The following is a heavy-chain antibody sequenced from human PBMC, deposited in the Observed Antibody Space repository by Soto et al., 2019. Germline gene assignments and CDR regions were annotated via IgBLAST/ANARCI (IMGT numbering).Heavy chain of an antibody. CDR2: INAGNGNT. CDR1: GYTFTSYA. D-gene: IGHD3-10*01. J-gene: IGHJ6*03. CDR3: ARGTGSHYYYYYMDV. Sequence: QVQLVQSGAEVKKPGASVKVSCKASGYTFTSYAMHWVRQAPGQTLEWMGWINAGNGNTKYSQKFQGRVTITRDTSASTAYMELSSLRSEDTAVYYCARGTGSHYYYYYMDVWGKGTTVTVSS. V-gene: IGHV1-3*01.